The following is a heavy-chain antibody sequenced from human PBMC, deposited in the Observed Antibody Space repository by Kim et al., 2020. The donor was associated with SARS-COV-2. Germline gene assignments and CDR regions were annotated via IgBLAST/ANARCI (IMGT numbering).Heavy chain of an antibody. J-gene: IGHJ6*02. Sequence: GGSLRLSCAASGFTFSSYAMSWVRQAPGKGLEWVSAISGSGGSTYYADSVKGRFTISRDNSKNTLYLQMNSLRAEDTAVYYCAKLGSGSYYSSYYCYGMDVWGQGTTVTVSS. V-gene: IGHV3-23*01. CDR1: GFTFSSYA. CDR3: AKLGSGSYYSSYYCYGMDV. D-gene: IGHD1-26*01. CDR2: ISGSGGST.